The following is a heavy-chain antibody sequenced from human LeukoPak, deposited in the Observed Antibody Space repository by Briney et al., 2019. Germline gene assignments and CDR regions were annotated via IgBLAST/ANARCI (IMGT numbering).Heavy chain of an antibody. Sequence: GASVKVSCKASGHSFTNYYMHWVRQAPGQGLEWMGIINLSDGFTNYAPEFKARVTMTGDTSTSTVFMELSSLRSDDTAVYYCARDMAEIVGATSDFDIWGQGTMVTVSS. D-gene: IGHD1-26*01. V-gene: IGHV1-46*01. CDR1: GHSFTNYY. CDR2: INLSDGFT. J-gene: IGHJ3*02. CDR3: ARDMAEIVGATSDFDI.